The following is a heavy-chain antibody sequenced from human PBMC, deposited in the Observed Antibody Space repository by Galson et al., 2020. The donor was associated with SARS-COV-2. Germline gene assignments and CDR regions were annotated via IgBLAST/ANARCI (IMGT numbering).Heavy chain of an antibody. CDR2: IYYSGST. Sequence: SETLSLTCNVSGGSVSSGSYYWSWIRQPPGKGLEWIGYIYYSGSTTYNPSLKSRVTISVDTSKNQFSLKLSSVTAADTAVYYCARSLPAAHDAFDIWGQGTMVTVSS. CDR3: ARSLPAAHDAFDI. CDR1: GGSVSSGSYY. J-gene: IGHJ3*02. D-gene: IGHD6-13*01. V-gene: IGHV4-61*01.